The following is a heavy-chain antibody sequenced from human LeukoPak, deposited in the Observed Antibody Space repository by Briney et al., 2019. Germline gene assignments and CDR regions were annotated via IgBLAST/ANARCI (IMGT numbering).Heavy chain of an antibody. Sequence: GGSLRLSCAASGFTFSSYSMNWVRQAPGKGLEWVSSISSSSSYIYYGDSVRGRFTISRDNAKNSLYLQMNSLRAEDTAVYYCAREGSVVVPAGGMDVWGQGTTVTVSS. D-gene: IGHD2-2*01. V-gene: IGHV3-21*01. CDR3: AREGSVVVPAGGMDV. CDR2: ISSSSSYI. J-gene: IGHJ6*02. CDR1: GFTFSSYS.